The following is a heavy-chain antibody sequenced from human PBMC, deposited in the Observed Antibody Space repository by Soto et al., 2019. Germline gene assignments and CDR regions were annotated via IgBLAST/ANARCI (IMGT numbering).Heavy chain of an antibody. D-gene: IGHD2-8*01. CDR3: AGRDCTNGVCFFY. CDR1: GFTFSSYL. J-gene: IGHJ4*02. V-gene: IGHV3-74*01. CDR2: INSGGGTT. Sequence: QPGGSLRLSCAASGFTFSSYLMHWVRQVPGKGLVWVSTINSGGGTTSYADSVKGRFTISRDNAKNILYLHMNSLRAGDTAVYYCAGRDCTNGVCFFYWGQGTLVTVSS.